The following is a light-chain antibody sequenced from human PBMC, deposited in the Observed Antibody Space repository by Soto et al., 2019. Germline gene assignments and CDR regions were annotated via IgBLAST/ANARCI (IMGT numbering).Light chain of an antibody. V-gene: IGKV1-5*01. J-gene: IGKJ1*01. CDR2: DAS. CDR3: QQYHPYPWT. CDR1: PSIYSW. Sequence: DSQMTQSPSTLSTSVGDRVTITCRARPSIYSWLAWYQQKPGKSPKVLLYDASTLESGAASSFSGSGSGTEFTLIIRSLEADYFATYYCQQYHPYPWTFGHGTKVEIK.